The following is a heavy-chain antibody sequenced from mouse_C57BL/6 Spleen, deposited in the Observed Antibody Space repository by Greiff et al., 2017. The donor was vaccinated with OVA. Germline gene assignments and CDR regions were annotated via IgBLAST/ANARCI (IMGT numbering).Heavy chain of an antibody. D-gene: IGHD2-2*01. CDR3: AREGGYGDDGAWFAY. CDR2: IFPGSGST. V-gene: IGHV1-9*01. CDR1: GYTFTGYW. J-gene: IGHJ3*01. Sequence: VQLQQSGAELMKPGASVKLSCKASGYTFTGYWIEWVKQRPGHGLEWIGEIFPGSGSTNYNEKFKGKATFTAATSSNTAYMQLSSLTTKDSAIEYCAREGGYGDDGAWFAYWGQGTLVTVSA.